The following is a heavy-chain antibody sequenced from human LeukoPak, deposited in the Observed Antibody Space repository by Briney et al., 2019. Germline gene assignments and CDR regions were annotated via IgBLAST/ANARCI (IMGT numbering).Heavy chain of an antibody. CDR2: INHSGST. Sequence: SETLSLTCAVYGGSFSGYYWSWICQPPGKGLEWIGEINHSGSTNYNPSLKSRVTISVDTSKNQFSLKLSSVTAADTAVYYCARGRRQWQQLVHRFDPWGQGTLVTVSS. CDR3: ARGRRQWQQLVHRFDP. V-gene: IGHV4-34*01. D-gene: IGHD6-13*01. CDR1: GGSFSGYY. J-gene: IGHJ5*02.